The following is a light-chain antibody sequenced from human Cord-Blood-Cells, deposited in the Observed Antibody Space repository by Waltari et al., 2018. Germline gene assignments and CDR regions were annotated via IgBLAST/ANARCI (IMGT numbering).Light chain of an antibody. CDR2: GAS. J-gene: IGKJ1*01. CDR1: QRVSSN. Sequence: EIVMTQSPATLSVSPGERATLSCSASQRVSSNLAWYQQKPGQAPKLLIYGASTRATGIPARFSGSGSGTEFTLTISSLQSEDVAVYYCQQYNSWPTFGQGTKVEIK. CDR3: QQYNSWPT. V-gene: IGKV3-15*01.